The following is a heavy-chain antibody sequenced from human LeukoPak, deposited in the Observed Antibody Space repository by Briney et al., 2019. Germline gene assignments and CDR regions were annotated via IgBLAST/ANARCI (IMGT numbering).Heavy chain of an antibody. CDR3: ARLDWYFDL. V-gene: IGHV4-59*08. CDR2: IYYSGST. CDR1: GGPISSYY. Sequence: PSETLSLTCTVSGGPISSYYWSWIRQPPGKGLEWIGYIYYSGSTNYNPSLKSRVTISVDTSKNQFSLKLSSVTAADTAVYYCARLDWYFDLWGRGTLVTVSS. J-gene: IGHJ2*01.